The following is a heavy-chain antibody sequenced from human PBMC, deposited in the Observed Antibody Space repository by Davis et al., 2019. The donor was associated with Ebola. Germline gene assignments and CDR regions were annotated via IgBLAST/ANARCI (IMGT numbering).Heavy chain of an antibody. V-gene: IGHV3-21*01. Sequence: GGSLRLSCAASGFTFSSYSMNWVRQAPGKGLEWVSSISSSSSYIYYADSVKGRFTISRDNAKNSLYLQMSSLRAEDTAVYYCARDLGFNWFDPWGQGTLVTVSS. CDR1: GFTFSSYS. CDR3: ARDLGFNWFDP. J-gene: IGHJ5*02. CDR2: ISSSSSYI.